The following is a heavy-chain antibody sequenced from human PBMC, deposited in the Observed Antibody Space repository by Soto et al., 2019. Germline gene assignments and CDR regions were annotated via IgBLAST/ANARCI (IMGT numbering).Heavy chain of an antibody. CDR1: GFTFSSYA. Sequence: GGSLRLSCAASGFTFSSYAMTWVRQAPGKGLEWVSGISGGGGVSTYYADSVKGRFTISRDNSMNTLYLQMNRLRAEDTAVYYCAKHAISMVRGVDNWFDPWGQGTLVTAPQ. J-gene: IGHJ5*02. CDR3: AKHAISMVRGVDNWFDP. V-gene: IGHV3-23*01. CDR2: ISGGGGVST. D-gene: IGHD3-10*01.